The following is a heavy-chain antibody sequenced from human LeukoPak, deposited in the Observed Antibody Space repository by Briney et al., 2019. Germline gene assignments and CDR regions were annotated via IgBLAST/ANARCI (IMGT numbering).Heavy chain of an antibody. D-gene: IGHD1-14*01. Sequence: GGSLRLSCAASRFSLSNYAMSWVRQAPGKGLEWVSTISGSGGSTYYADSVKGRFTISRDNAKNSLYLQMNSLRAEDTAVYYCARFNRWGLTGGFDYWGQGTLVTVSS. J-gene: IGHJ4*02. CDR1: RFSLSNYA. V-gene: IGHV3-23*01. CDR2: ISGSGGST. CDR3: ARFNRWGLTGGFDY.